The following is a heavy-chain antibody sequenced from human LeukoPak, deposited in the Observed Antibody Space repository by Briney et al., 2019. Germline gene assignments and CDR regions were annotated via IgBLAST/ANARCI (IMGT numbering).Heavy chain of an antibody. CDR3: ARVLSGRGSLYDYYYYMDV. CDR1: GFTVSSNY. J-gene: IGHJ6*03. Sequence: GGSLRLSCAASGFTVSSNYMSWVRQAPGKGLEWVSVTYSNGRTFYADSVKGRFTISRDISKNTLYLQMNSLRAEDTAVYYCARVLSGRGSLYDYYYYMDVWGKGTTVTISS. V-gene: IGHV3-53*01. CDR2: TYSNGRT. D-gene: IGHD3-10*01.